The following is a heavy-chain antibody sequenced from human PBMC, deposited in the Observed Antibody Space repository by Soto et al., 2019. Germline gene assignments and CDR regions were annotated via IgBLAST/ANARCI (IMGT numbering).Heavy chain of an antibody. CDR3: VGGAYCSSATCYGGYYN. V-gene: IGHV4-34*01. J-gene: IGHJ4*02. Sequence: QVQLQQWGAGLLKPSETLSLTCAVYGGSFSGYYWSWIRQPPGKGLERIAEINHSGSTNYNPSLRRRVPRSVDTYTSQFSLKQSDVTAADKAVYYCVGGAYCSSATCYGGYYNWGQGTVVPVSS. CDR2: INHSGST. CDR1: GGSFSGYY. D-gene: IGHD2-2*01.